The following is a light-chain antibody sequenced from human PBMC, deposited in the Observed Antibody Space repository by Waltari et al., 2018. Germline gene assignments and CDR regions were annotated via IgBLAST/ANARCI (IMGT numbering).Light chain of an antibody. CDR3: QQSYSTLRT. J-gene: IGKJ2*02. V-gene: IGKV1-39*01. Sequence: DIQMTQSPSSLSASVGDRVTITYRASQSISSYLNWYQQKPGKAPKLLIYAASSLQSGVPSRFSGSGSGTDFTLTISSLQPEDFATYFCQQSYSTLRTFGQGTKLEI. CDR1: QSISSY. CDR2: AAS.